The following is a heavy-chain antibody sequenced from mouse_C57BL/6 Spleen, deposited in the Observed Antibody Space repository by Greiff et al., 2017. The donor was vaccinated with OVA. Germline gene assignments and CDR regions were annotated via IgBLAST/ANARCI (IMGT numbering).Heavy chain of an antibody. Sequence: EVQLVESGGDLVKPGGSLKLSCAASGFTFSSYGMSWVRQTPDKRLEWVATISSGGSYTYYPDSVKGRFTISRDNAKNTLYLQMSSLKSEDTAMYYCARHRETGTFDYWGQGTTLTVSS. J-gene: IGHJ2*01. CDR1: GFTFSSYG. V-gene: IGHV5-6*01. D-gene: IGHD4-1*01. CDR3: ARHRETGTFDY. CDR2: ISSGGSYT.